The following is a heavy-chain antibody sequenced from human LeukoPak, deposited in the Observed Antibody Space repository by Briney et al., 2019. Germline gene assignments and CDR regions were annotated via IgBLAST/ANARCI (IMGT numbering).Heavy chain of an antibody. CDR2: ISYDGSNK. CDR3: AKLGIAVAGTGY. J-gene: IGHJ4*02. Sequence: PGGSLRLSCAASGFTFSSYGMHWVRQAPGRGLESVAVISYDGSNKYYADSVKGRFTISRDNSKNTLYLQMNSLRAEDTAVYYCAKLGIAVAGTGYWGQGTLVTVSS. V-gene: IGHV3-30*18. D-gene: IGHD6-19*01. CDR1: GFTFSSYG.